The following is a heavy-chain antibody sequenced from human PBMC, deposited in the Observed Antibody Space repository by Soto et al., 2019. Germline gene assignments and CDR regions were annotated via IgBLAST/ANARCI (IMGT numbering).Heavy chain of an antibody. CDR2: ISSSGSTL. J-gene: IGHJ3*01. D-gene: IGHD3-22*01. Sequence: GGSLRLSCAASGFTFRSFEMDWVRQTPGKGLEWVSYISSSGSTLSYADSVKGRFTISRDNAQNSLHLQMNSLRAEDTAVYYCARVYYDSRGPTKYRAFDFWGQGTMVTVSS. CDR3: ARVYYDSRGPTKYRAFDF. CDR1: GFTFRSFE. V-gene: IGHV3-48*03.